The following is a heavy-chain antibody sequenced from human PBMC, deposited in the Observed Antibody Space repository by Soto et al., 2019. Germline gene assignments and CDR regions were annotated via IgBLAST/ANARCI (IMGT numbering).Heavy chain of an antibody. D-gene: IGHD3-22*01. CDR1: GYSFTSYW. CDR2: IYPGDSDT. Sequence: RGESVKISCKVSGYSFTSYWIGWVRQMPGKGLEWMGIIYPGDSDTRYSPSFQGQVTISADKSISTAYLQWNSLKASDTAMYYCARITTPEYYYDSSGYPTPYFDYWGQGTLVTVSS. J-gene: IGHJ4*02. V-gene: IGHV5-51*01. CDR3: ARITTPEYYYDSSGYPTPYFDY.